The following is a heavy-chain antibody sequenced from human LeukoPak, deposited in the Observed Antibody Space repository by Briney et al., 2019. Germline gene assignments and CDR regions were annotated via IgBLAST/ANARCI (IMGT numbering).Heavy chain of an antibody. V-gene: IGHV3-7*01. CDR1: GFTFKGYW. CDR3: VRLRYTYGKNFDC. CDR2: IQQDGSEK. J-gene: IGHJ4*02. D-gene: IGHD5-18*01. Sequence: GGSLRLSCAASGFTFKGYWMSWVRQAPGKGLEWVANIQQDGSEKKYVDSVKGRFTISRDNAKNSLYLQMDSLRAEDTAVYYCVRLRYTYGKNFDCWGQGTLVSVSS.